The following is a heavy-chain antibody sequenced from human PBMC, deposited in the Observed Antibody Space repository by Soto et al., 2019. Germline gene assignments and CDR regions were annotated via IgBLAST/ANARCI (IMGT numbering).Heavy chain of an antibody. Sequence: QVQLVESGGGVVQPGTSLKLSCAASGFSFDDFGFHWVRQAPGKGLEWVATLSYDGSHEYYADSVKGRFTISRDNSKITLYLQMNSLKTEDTAVYYCAKEMFPRTVLDSSSPWGDYWGQGTLVTVSS. J-gene: IGHJ4*02. CDR1: GFSFDDFG. CDR2: LSYDGSHE. V-gene: IGHV3-30*18. CDR3: AKEMFPRTVLDSSSPWGDY. D-gene: IGHD3-22*01.